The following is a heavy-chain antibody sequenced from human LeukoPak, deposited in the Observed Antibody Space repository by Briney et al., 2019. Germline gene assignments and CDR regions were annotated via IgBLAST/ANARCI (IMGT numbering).Heavy chain of an antibody. CDR1: GGSISSGDYY. D-gene: IGHD2-15*01. CDR3: DRDATATTGIAP. V-gene: IGHV4-30-4*01. J-gene: IGHJ5*02. Sequence: PSETLSLTCTVSGGSISSGDYYWSWIRQPPGKGLEWIGYIDYSGSTYYNPSLNRRFTISVDTSKNQFFLKLSSVTAADPAVYYCDRDATATTGIAPWGQGTLATVSS. CDR2: IDYSGST.